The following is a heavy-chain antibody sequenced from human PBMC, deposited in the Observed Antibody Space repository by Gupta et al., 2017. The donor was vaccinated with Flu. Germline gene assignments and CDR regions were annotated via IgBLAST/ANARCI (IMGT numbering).Heavy chain of an antibody. CDR1: GGTFSSYA. Sequence: QVQLVQSGAEVKKPGSSVKVSCKASGGTFSSYAISWVRQAPGQGLEWMGGIIPIFGTANYAQKFQGRVTITADESTSTAYMELSSLRSEDTAVYYCASGRGDWNVLRELYYFDYWGQGTLVTVSS. J-gene: IGHJ4*02. V-gene: IGHV1-69*01. D-gene: IGHD1-1*01. CDR2: IIPIFGTA. CDR3: ASGRGDWNVLRELYYFDY.